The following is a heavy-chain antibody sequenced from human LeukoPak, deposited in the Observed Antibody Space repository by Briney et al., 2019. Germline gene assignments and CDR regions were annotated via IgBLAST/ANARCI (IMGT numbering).Heavy chain of an antibody. CDR3: SRFRDSTPVATDAFDV. CDR2: TYYRSKWYS. Sequence: SQTLSLTCAISGDSVSSNSAAWNWIRQSPSRGLEWLARTYYRSKWYSDYAASVKSRITINPDTSKNQFSLQLNSVTPEDTAMYYCSRFRDSTPVATDAFDVWGQGTRVTVAS. J-gene: IGHJ3*01. CDR1: GDSVSSNSAA. D-gene: IGHD4-23*01. V-gene: IGHV6-1*01.